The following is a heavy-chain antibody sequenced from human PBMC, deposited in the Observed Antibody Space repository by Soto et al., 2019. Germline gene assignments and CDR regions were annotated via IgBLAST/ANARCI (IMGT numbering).Heavy chain of an antibody. V-gene: IGHV4-61*01. CDR3: ARDYWGSLDY. CDR1: GVSVSDYSYQ. Sequence: SETLSLTCTVSGVSVSDYSYQWSWIRLPPGKGLEWIGYISHHGFNNYNPSLKSRVTISVSTSNNQFSLNLRSVTAADTAIYYCARDYWGSLDYWGKGTQVTVSS. D-gene: IGHD7-27*01. J-gene: IGHJ4*02. CDR2: ISHHGFN.